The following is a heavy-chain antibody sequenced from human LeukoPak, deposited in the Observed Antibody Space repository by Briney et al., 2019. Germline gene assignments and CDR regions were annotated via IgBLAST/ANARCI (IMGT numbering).Heavy chain of an antibody. CDR1: GYTFTSYD. V-gene: IGHV1-8*01. D-gene: IGHD3-22*01. CDR3: ATRFSYYYDSSGSNAFDI. Sequence: ASVKVSCKASGYTFTSYDINWVRQATGQGLEWMGWMNPNSGNTGYAQKFQGRVTMTRNTSISTAYMELSSLRSEDTAVYYCATRFSYYYDSSGSNAFDIWGQGTMVTVSS. J-gene: IGHJ3*02. CDR2: MNPNSGNT.